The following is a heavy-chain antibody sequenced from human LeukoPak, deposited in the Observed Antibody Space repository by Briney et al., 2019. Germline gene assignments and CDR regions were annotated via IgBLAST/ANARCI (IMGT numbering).Heavy chain of an antibody. Sequence: GGSLRLSCAASGFTFNRYWMHWVRQVPGKGLVWVSRINSDGSSTTYADSVKGRFTISRDNSKNTLYLQMSSLRPEDTAVYYCVKVASSPGPFDYWGQGTLVIVSS. CDR1: GFTFNRYW. CDR3: VKVASSPGPFDY. J-gene: IGHJ4*02. CDR2: INSDGSST. D-gene: IGHD6-13*01. V-gene: IGHV3-74*01.